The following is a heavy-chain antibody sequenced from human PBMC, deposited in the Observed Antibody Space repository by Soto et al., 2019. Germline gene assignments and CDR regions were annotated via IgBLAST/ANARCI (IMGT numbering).Heavy chain of an antibody. CDR2: INADNGNT. Sequence: QVQLVQSGAEVKKPGASVKVSCKASGYTFSGSVMHWVRQAPGQGLEWMGWINADNGNTKYSQNFQGRVTMTWDTSASTAYMELSSLRSEDTAIYYCASEIDATTATSLDYWGQGTLVTVSS. D-gene: IGHD4-17*01. CDR3: ASEIDATTATSLDY. J-gene: IGHJ4*02. CDR1: GYTFSGSV. V-gene: IGHV1-3*01.